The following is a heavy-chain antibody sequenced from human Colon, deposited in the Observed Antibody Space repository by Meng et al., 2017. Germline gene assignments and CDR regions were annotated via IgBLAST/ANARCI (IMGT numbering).Heavy chain of an antibody. J-gene: IGHJ4*02. Sequence: QFQLVHSGTEVKKPGSSVKVSCKASGATLSNSTISWVRQAPGQGLEWMGRVIPILGIAKYAQTFQGRLTITADKSTNTAYMELSSLRSEDTAVYFCARDPGGFDYWGQGTLVTVSS. CDR2: VIPILGIA. CDR3: ARDPGGFDY. V-gene: IGHV1-69*02. CDR1: GATLSNST. D-gene: IGHD3-16*01.